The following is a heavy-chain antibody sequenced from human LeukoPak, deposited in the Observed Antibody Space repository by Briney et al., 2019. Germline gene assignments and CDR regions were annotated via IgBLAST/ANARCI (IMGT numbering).Heavy chain of an antibody. Sequence: GGSLRLSCAASGFTFSSYGMHWVRQAPGKGLEWVAFIRYDGSNKYYADSVKGRFTISRDNSKNTLYLQMNSLRAEDTAVYYCARGKGGQQLAINRFDYWGQGTLVTVSS. D-gene: IGHD6-13*01. V-gene: IGHV3-30*02. CDR2: IRYDGSNK. CDR1: GFTFSSYG. CDR3: ARGKGGQQLAINRFDY. J-gene: IGHJ4*02.